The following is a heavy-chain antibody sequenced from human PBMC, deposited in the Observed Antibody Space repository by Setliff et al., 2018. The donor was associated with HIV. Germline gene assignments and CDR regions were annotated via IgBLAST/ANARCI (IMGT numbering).Heavy chain of an antibody. CDR2: MNPNSGVS. V-gene: IGHV1-8*01. J-gene: IGHJ6*04. Sequence: ASVKVSCKASATFTNVDIHWLRRATGQGLEWRGWMNPNSGVSGYGQKCQGRVTMTRDTSISTAYMELSRLTSEDTAVYYCARGKGVGGVIITGGLDVWGKGTTVTVSS. CDR3: ARGKGVGGVIITGGLDV. D-gene: IGHD3-10*01. CDR1: ATFTNVD.